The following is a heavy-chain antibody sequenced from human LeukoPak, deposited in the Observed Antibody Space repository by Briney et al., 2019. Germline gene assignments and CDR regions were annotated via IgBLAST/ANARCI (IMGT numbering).Heavy chain of an antibody. D-gene: IGHD2-21*02. Sequence: AASVKVSCKVSGYTLTELSMHWVRQAPGKGLEWMGGFDPEDGETIYAQKFQGRVTMTEDTSTDTAYMELSSLRSEDTAVYYCARERYCGGDCYPTGQFDYWGQGTLVTVSS. CDR2: FDPEDGET. J-gene: IGHJ4*02. CDR1: GYTLTELS. V-gene: IGHV1-24*01. CDR3: ARERYCGGDCYPTGQFDY.